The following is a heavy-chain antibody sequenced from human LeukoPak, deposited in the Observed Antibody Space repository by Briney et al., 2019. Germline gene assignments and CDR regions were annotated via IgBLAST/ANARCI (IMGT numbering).Heavy chain of an antibody. V-gene: IGHV4-4*02. CDR1: GGSISSSNW. CDR2: IYHSGST. CDR3: ASGEMYNWNDPPYFDY. Sequence: PSGTLSLTCGVSGGSISSSNWWSWVRQPPGKGLEWIGEIYHSGSTNYNPSLKSRVTISVDKSRKQFSLKMRSVTAADTAVYYCASGEMYNWNDPPYFDYWGLGTLVTVSS. D-gene: IGHD1-20*01. J-gene: IGHJ4*02.